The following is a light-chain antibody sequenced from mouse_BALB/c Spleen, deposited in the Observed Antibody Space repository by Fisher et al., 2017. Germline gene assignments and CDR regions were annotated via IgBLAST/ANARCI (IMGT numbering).Light chain of an antibody. CDR3: QQRSSYPYT. CDR1: SSVSSSY. CDR2: RTS. V-gene: IGKV4-79*01. Sequence: IVLTQSTAIMSASPGERVTMTCSASSSVSSSYLYWYQQKSGSSPKPWIYRTSNLASGVPARFSGSGSGTSYSLTISRMEAEDAATYYCQQRSSYPYTFGGGTKLEIK. J-gene: IGKJ2*01.